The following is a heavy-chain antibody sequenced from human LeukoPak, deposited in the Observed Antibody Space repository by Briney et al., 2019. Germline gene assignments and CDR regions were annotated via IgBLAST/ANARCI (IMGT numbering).Heavy chain of an antibody. Sequence: GGSLRLSCAASGFTFSSYPFHWVRQAPGKGLEWVAVIGYDGDNKFYTDSVRGRFTISRDDTKSTPYLQMDSRRREDAALDYCARDFLRGASDYFDQWGQGTLVTVSS. J-gene: IGHJ4*02. CDR2: IGYDGDNK. D-gene: IGHD3-10*01. CDR3: ARDFLRGASDYFDQ. V-gene: IGHV3-30*14. CDR1: GFTFSSYP.